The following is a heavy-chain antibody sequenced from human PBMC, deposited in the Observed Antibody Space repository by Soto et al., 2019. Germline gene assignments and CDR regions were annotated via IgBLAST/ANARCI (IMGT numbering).Heavy chain of an antibody. V-gene: IGHV4-30-4*01. D-gene: IGHD2-15*01. CDR3: ASMGTPATGLYYFDY. J-gene: IGHJ4*02. CDR1: GGSISSGNYY. Sequence: PSKTLSLTCTVSGGSISSGNYYWSWIRQPPGKGLEWIGFISYSGSAYYNPSLKSRVTISVDASKNQFSLNLSFVTAADTAVYYCASMGTPATGLYYFDYGGQGTRVTVSS. CDR2: ISYSGSA.